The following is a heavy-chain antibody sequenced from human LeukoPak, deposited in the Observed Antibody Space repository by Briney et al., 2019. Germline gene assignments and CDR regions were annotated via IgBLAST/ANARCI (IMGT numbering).Heavy chain of an antibody. Sequence: GESLKISCQGSGYNFTNYWIGWVRQMPGKGLEWLGIIYPGDSDTRYSPSFQGHVTISADRSITTGYLQWSSLKASDTAMYYCARRLGYCSGGSCYLDGLDIWGQGTMVTVSS. J-gene: IGHJ3*02. CDR2: IYPGDSDT. CDR3: ARRLGYCSGGSCYLDGLDI. V-gene: IGHV5-51*01. CDR1: GYNFTNYW. D-gene: IGHD2-15*01.